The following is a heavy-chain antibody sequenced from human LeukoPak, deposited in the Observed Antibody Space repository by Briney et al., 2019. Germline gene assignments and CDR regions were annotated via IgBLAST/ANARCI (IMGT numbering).Heavy chain of an antibody. CDR1: GFTFSSYA. D-gene: IGHD3-9*01. CDR2: ISVSGGST. CDR3: AKEPLLRYFDWLPTFFDY. Sequence: GGSLRLSCAASGFTFSSYAMSWVRQAPGKGLEWVSAISVSGGSTYYADSVKGRFTISRDNSKNTLYLQMNSLRAEDTAVYYCAKEPLLRYFDWLPTFFDYWGQGTLVTVSS. J-gene: IGHJ4*02. V-gene: IGHV3-23*01.